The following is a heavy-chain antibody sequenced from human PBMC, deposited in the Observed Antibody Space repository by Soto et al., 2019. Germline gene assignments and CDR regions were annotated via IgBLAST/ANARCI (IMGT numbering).Heavy chain of an antibody. CDR1: GFTFSSYW. CDR2: INSDGSST. CDR3: ARAIAVCGAYDAFDI. V-gene: IGHV3-74*01. J-gene: IGHJ3*02. Sequence: EVQLVESGGGLVQPGGSLRLSCAASGFTFSSYWMHWVRQAPGKGLVWVSRINSDGSSTNYADFVKGRFTISRDNAKNTLYLQMHSLRDEDTSAYYCARAIAVCGAYDAFDIWGQGTMVTVS. D-gene: IGHD6-19*01.